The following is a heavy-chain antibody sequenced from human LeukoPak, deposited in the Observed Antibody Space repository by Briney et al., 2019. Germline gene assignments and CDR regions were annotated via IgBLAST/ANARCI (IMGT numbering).Heavy chain of an antibody. Sequence: TSETLSLTCTVSGVSISSGGYYWSWIRQHPGKGLEWIGYIYYSGSTYYNPSLKSRVTISVDTSKNQFSLKLSSVTAADTAVYYCARVRINWRHFDYWGQGTLVTVSS. CDR2: IYYSGST. D-gene: IGHD1-14*01. CDR3: ARVRINWRHFDY. CDR1: GVSISSGGYY. J-gene: IGHJ4*02. V-gene: IGHV4-31*03.